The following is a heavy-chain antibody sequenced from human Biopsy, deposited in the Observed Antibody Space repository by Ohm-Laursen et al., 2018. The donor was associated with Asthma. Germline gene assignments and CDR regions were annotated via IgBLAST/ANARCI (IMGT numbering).Heavy chain of an antibody. CDR2: VSLNGENT. CDR3: AKDKVGAANSYQYGMDV. Sequence: SLRLSCAASGFSFSSYAMSWVRQAPGQGLGWVSSVSLNGENTYYTDSVKGRFTISRDNPENTLYLQMSSLGAEDTAIYYCAKDKVGAANSYQYGMDVWGQGTTVTVSS. CDR1: GFSFSSYA. J-gene: IGHJ6*02. D-gene: IGHD1-26*01. V-gene: IGHV3-23*01.